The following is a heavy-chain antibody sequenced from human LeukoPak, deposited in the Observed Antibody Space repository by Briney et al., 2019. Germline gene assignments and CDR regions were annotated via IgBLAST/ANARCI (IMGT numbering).Heavy chain of an antibody. CDR3: ARAGYSGSDFSV. J-gene: IGHJ6*04. D-gene: IGHD5-12*01. CDR1: SGSIRSSSYY. V-gene: IGHV4-61*05. Sequence: SETLSLTCTVSSGSIRSSSYYWGWIRQPPGKGLEWIGYIYYSGSTNYNPSLKSRVTISVDTSKNQFSLKLSSVTATDTAVYYCARAGYSGSDFSVWGKGSTVTVSS. CDR2: IYYSGST.